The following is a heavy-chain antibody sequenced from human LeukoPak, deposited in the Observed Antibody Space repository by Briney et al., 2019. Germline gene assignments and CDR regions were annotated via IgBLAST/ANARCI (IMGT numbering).Heavy chain of an antibody. CDR2: ITYDGSKK. CDR3: ARGITPYAEYLQH. Sequence: GGSLRLSCAASGFTFSSFGMHWARQAPGKGLEWVAVITYDGSKKYYADSVKGRFTISRDNSKNTLYLQMDSLRTEDTAVYYCARGITPYAEYLQHWGQGTLVTVSS. J-gene: IGHJ1*01. D-gene: IGHD2-15*01. CDR1: GFTFSSFG. V-gene: IGHV3-30-3*01.